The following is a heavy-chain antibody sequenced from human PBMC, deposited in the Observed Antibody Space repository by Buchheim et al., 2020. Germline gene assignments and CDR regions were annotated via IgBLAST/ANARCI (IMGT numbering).Heavy chain of an antibody. D-gene: IGHD1-1*01. CDR3: ARENDPGYYYYGMDV. Sequence: QVQLVESGGGVVQPGRSLRLSCAASGFTFSSYAMHWVRQAPGKGLEWVAVISYDGSNKYYADSVKGRFTIPSDNSKKTLYLQMNSLRAEDTAVYYCARENDPGYYYYGMDVWGQGTT. CDR1: GFTFSSYA. V-gene: IGHV3-30-3*01. CDR2: ISYDGSNK. J-gene: IGHJ6*02.